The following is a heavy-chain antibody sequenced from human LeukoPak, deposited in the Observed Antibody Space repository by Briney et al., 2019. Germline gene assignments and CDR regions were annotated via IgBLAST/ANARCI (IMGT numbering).Heavy chain of an antibody. Sequence: GASVKVSCKASGGTFSSYAISWLRQAPGQGLEWMGGIIPIFGTANYAQKFQGRVTITADESTSTAYMELSSLRSEDTAVYYCARDPVGRWYFDYWGQGTLVTVSS. CDR3: ARDPVGRWYFDY. CDR2: IIPIFGTA. V-gene: IGHV1-69*13. CDR1: GGTFSSYA. J-gene: IGHJ4*02. D-gene: IGHD2-15*01.